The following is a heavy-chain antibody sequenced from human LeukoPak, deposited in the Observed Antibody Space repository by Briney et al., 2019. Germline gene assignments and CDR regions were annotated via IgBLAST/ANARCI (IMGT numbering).Heavy chain of an antibody. CDR1: GVSLTDYY. CDR2: VSPDGYD. J-gene: IGHJ5*02. D-gene: IGHD2-8*01. V-gene: IGHV4-34*01. CDR3: ARIRCVSGPEICYNH. Sequence: SETLSLTCAVSGVSLTDYYWSWIRQSPRKGLEWIGEVSPDGYDKYNPSLKSRVSISVDRSDNQLSLRLSSVTAADTAIYYCARIRCVSGPEICYNHWAQGSLVTVSS.